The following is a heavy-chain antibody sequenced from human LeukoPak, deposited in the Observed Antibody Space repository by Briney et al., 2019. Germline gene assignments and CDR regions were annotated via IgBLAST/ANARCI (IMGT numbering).Heavy chain of an antibody. CDR3: ATGGTYYYGNTSYHTFDY. D-gene: IGHD3-10*01. CDR1: GYSLSELS. Sequence: ASVKVSCKVSGYSLSELSIHWVRQAPGKRLEWMGGFDPEDGETIYAQKFQGRVTMTEDTSTNTAKMGLSSLRSDDTAVYYCATGGTYYYGNTSYHTFDYWGQGTLVTVSS. CDR2: FDPEDGET. V-gene: IGHV1-24*01. J-gene: IGHJ4*02.